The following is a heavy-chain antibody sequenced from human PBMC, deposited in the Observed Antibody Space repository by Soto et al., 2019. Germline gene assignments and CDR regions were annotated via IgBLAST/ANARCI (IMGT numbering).Heavy chain of an antibody. Sequence: EVQLLESGGGLVQPGGSLRLSCAASGFTFSNYAMSWVRQAPGKGLEWVSVISDSGSTTYYADSVKGRFTISRDNAKNTLYLQMNSLRAEDTAIYYCAKEYYDIVTGLDYWGQGTLVTVSS. D-gene: IGHD3-9*01. CDR1: GFTFSNYA. CDR2: ISDSGSTT. V-gene: IGHV3-23*01. CDR3: AKEYYDIVTGLDY. J-gene: IGHJ4*02.